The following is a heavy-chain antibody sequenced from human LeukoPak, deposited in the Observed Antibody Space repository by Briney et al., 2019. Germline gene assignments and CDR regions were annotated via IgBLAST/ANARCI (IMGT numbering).Heavy chain of an antibody. J-gene: IGHJ1*01. CDR1: GFTFSSYW. V-gene: IGHV3-74*01. CDR3: ARAPSEIGGYYPEYFRH. Sequence: GGSLRLSCAASGFTFSSYWMHWVRQAPGQGLVWVSRIKSDGSTNYADSVKGRFTISRDNATNTASLQMNSLRSDDTGVYYCARAPSEIGGYYPEYFRHWGQGTLVTVSS. CDR2: IKSDGST. D-gene: IGHD3-22*01.